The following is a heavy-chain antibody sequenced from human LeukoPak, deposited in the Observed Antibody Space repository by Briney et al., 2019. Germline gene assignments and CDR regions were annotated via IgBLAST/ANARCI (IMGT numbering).Heavy chain of an antibody. CDR3: GKGPGTKGPGYYMDV. D-gene: IGHD1-7*01. V-gene: IGHV3-23*01. CDR1: GFTFSNYA. J-gene: IGHJ6*03. Sequence: GSLRLSCAASGFTFSNYAMNWVRQAPGKGLEWVSSISNNGGSTYYYADSVKGRFTISRDNSKNTLYLQMNSLRAEDTAEYYCGKGPGTKGPGYYMDVWGKGNTVTVSS. CDR2: ISNNGGST.